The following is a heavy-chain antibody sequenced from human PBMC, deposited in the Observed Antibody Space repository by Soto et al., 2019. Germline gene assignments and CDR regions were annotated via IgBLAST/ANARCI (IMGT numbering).Heavy chain of an antibody. J-gene: IGHJ4*02. CDR2: IWYDGSNK. D-gene: IGHD6-19*01. Sequence: GGSLRLSCAASGFSFSSYGMHWVRQAPGKGLEWVAIIWYDGSNKVYADSVKGRFTISRDNPKSTVFLQMNSLRAEDTAVYYCARDASGIFDFWGQGTLVTVSS. CDR1: GFSFSSYG. V-gene: IGHV3-33*01. CDR3: ARDASGIFDF.